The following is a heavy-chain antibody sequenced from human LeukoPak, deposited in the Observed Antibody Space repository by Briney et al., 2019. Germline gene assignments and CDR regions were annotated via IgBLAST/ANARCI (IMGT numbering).Heavy chain of an antibody. D-gene: IGHD4-23*01. Sequence: GGSLRLSCVASGFTTSSYWMHWVRQVPRMGLVWVSRINEDGRTINYADSVRGRFTISRDYATNTITLQMNSLRAEDTAVYHCVRDFGGPSDYWGQGTLVTVAS. CDR1: GFTTSSYW. V-gene: IGHV3-74*01. J-gene: IGHJ4*02. CDR3: VRDFGGPSDY. CDR2: INEDGRTI.